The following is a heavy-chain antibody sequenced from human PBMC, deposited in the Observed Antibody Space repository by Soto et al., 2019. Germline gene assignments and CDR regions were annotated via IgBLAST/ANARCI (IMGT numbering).Heavy chain of an antibody. Sequence: PSETLSLACAVSGGSISSGGYSWSWIRQPPGKGLEWIGYIYHSGSTYYNPSLKSRVTISVDRSKNQFSLELSSVTAADTAVYYCASIRFRGSGWYSGDDAFDIWGQGTMVTVSS. CDR2: IYHSGST. CDR1: GGSISSGGYS. V-gene: IGHV4-30-2*01. D-gene: IGHD6-19*01. J-gene: IGHJ3*02. CDR3: ASIRFRGSGWYSGDDAFDI.